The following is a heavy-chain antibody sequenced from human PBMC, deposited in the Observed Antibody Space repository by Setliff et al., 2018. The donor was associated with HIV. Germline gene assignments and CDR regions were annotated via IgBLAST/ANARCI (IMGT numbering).Heavy chain of an antibody. CDR2: TSWDNALP. V-gene: IGHV3-9*01. J-gene: IGHJ6*03. Sequence: LRLSCVASGFIFDNHAMHWVRQAPGRGLEWVAGTSWDNALPAYADSVKGRFTVTRDNANNSLYLQMNSLRPEDSALYYCVRDGSMTGRNYYYMEVWGKGTTVTVSS. D-gene: IGHD3-9*01. CDR3: VRDGSMTGRNYYYMEV. CDR1: GFIFDNHA.